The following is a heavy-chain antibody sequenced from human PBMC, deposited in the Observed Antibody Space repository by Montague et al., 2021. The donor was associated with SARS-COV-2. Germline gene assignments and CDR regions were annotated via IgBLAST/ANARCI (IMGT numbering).Heavy chain of an antibody. J-gene: IGHJ3*02. Sequence: SETLSLTCTVSGGSISSSNYYWGWIRQPPGKGLEWIGNIYYSGSTYYNPSLKSRVTIFVDTSKNQFSLKLSSVTAAATAVYYCASPTYYYDSSGSDAFDIWGQGTMVTVSS. CDR3: ASPTYYYDSSGSDAFDI. D-gene: IGHD3-22*01. V-gene: IGHV4-39*01. CDR1: GGSISSSNYY. CDR2: IYYSGST.